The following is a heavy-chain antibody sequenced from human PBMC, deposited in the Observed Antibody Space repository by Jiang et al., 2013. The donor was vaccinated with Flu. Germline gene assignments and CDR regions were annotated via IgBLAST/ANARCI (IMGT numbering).Heavy chain of an antibody. J-gene: IGHJ3*02. Sequence: GKGLEWVAVIWYDGSNKYYADSVKGRFTISRDNSKNTLYLQMNSLRAEDTAVYYCARDRGDGYTPDAFDIWGQGTMVTVSS. D-gene: IGHD5-24*01. CDR2: IWYDGSNK. V-gene: IGHV3-33*01. CDR3: ARDRGDGYTPDAFDI.